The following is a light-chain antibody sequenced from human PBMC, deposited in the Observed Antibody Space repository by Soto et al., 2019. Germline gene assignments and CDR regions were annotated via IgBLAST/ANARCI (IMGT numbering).Light chain of an antibody. CDR3: QQANSFPPPLT. Sequence: DIQMTQSPSSVSASVGDRVTITCRASQDISSWLAWYQQKPGKAPKLLIYAASSLQSGVPSRFSGSGSGTDFTLTFISLQPEDFAAYYCQQANSFPPPLTFGGGTKVEIK. CDR1: QDISSW. V-gene: IGKV1-12*01. CDR2: AAS. J-gene: IGKJ4*01.